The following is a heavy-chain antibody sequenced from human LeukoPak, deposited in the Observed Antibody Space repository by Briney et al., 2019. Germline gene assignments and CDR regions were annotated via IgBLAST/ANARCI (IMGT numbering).Heavy chain of an antibody. CDR2: ISAYNGNT. D-gene: IGHD3-10*01. CDR1: GYTFTSYG. CDR3: ARAPMVRGVIGALREGDY. J-gene: IGHJ4*02. V-gene: IGHV1-18*01. Sequence: ASVKVSCKASGYTFTSYGISWVRQAPGQGLEWMGWISAYNGNTNYAQKVQGRVTMTTDTSTSTAYMELRSLRSDDTAVYYCARAPMVRGVIGALREGDYWGQGTLVTVSS.